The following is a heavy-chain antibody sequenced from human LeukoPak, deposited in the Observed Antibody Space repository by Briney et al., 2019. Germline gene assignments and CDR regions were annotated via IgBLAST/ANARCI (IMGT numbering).Heavy chain of an antibody. D-gene: IGHD3-16*01. CDR3: AKSIGVVNNFDY. V-gene: IGHV3-23*01. Sequence: GGSLRLSCAASGFTFSSYAMNWARQAPRKGLEWVSGISGSGGGTYYADSVEGRFTISRDNSNNTLYLQMNSLRAEDTAVYYCAKSIGVVNNFDYWGQGTLVTVSS. J-gene: IGHJ4*02. CDR1: GFTFSSYA. CDR2: ISGSGGGT.